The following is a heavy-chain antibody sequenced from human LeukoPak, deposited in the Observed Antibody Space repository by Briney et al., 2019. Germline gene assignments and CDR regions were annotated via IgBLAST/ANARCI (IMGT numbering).Heavy chain of an antibody. CDR1: EFTFSGYA. V-gene: IGHV3-30-3*01. J-gene: IGHJ6*02. CDR3: ARARPYSSSWYNYYGMDV. CDR2: MTSDGSSK. Sequence: GGSLRLSCAASEFTFSGYAIHWVRQAPGKGLEWVTVMTSDGSSKYYANSVKGRFTISRSNSESTLYLVMNSLRVEDTAVYYCARARPYSSSWYNYYGMDVWGQGTTVTVSS. D-gene: IGHD6-13*01.